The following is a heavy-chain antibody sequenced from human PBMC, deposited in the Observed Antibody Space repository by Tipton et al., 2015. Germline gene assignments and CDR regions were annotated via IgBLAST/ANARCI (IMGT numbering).Heavy chain of an antibody. J-gene: IGHJ4*02. CDR2: INGYNAKT. V-gene: IGHV1-18*01. D-gene: IGHD4-17*01. CDR1: GDTFSSYS. Sequence: QSGAEVKKPGSSVKVSCKASGDTFSSYSISWVRQAPGQGLEWMGWINGYNAKTNYKQKFQGRVTMTTDTSTSTAYMELRSLRSDDTAVYYCARNDYGDYHFDYWGQGTLVTVSS. CDR3: ARNDYGDYHFDY.